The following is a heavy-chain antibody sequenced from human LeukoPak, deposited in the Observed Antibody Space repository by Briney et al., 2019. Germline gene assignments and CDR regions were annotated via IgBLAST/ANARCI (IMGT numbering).Heavy chain of an antibody. D-gene: IGHD2-2*01. J-gene: IGHJ6*02. CDR1: GFTFSSYG. Sequence: PGRSLRLSCAASGFTFSSYGMHWVRPAPGKGLEWVAVIWYDGSNKYYADSVKGRSTISRDNSKNTLYLQMNSLRAEDTAVYYCARDRYCSSTSCLYYGMDVWGQGTTVTVSS. CDR2: IWYDGSNK. CDR3: ARDRYCSSTSCLYYGMDV. V-gene: IGHV3-33*01.